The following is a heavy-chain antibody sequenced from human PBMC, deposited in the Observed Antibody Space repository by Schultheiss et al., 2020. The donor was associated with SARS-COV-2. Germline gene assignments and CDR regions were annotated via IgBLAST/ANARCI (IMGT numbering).Heavy chain of an antibody. V-gene: IGHV3-30*01. CDR3: ASQRGRGYDSSGYYLDY. Sequence: GGSLRLSCAASGFTFSSYAMHWVRQAPGKGLEWVAVISYDGSNKYYADSVKGRFTISRDNSKNTLYLQMNSLRAEDTAVYYCASQRGRGYDSSGYYLDYWGQGTLVTVSS. CDR2: ISYDGSNK. J-gene: IGHJ4*02. CDR1: GFTFSSYA. D-gene: IGHD3-22*01.